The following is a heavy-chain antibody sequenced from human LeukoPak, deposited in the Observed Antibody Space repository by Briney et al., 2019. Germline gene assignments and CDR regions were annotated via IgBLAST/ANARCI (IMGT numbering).Heavy chain of an antibody. V-gene: IGHV3-53*01. CDR2: IYSGGST. J-gene: IGHJ3*02. D-gene: IGHD3-22*01. CDR1: GFTVSSNY. Sequence: GGSLRLSCAASGFTVSSNYMSWVRQAPGKGLEWVSVIYSGGSTYYADSVKGRFTISRDNAKNSLYLQMNSLRAEDTAVYYCARAMEMYDSSGYGRDDAFDIWGQGTMVTVSS. CDR3: ARAMEMYDSSGYGRDDAFDI.